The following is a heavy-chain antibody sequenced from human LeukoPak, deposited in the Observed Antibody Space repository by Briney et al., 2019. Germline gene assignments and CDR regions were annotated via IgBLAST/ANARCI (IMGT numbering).Heavy chain of an antibody. CDR2: INHSGST. CDR3: ARSGRDVGFAFDI. V-gene: IGHV4-34*01. D-gene: IGHD5-12*01. CDR1: GGPFNDYY. J-gene: IGHJ3*02. Sequence: NSSETLSLTCAVYGGPFNDYYWNWLRQPPGKGLEWIGEINHSGSTNYHPSYKSRVTISLDTSQNHFSLKLTSVTAADTAVYYCARSGRDVGFAFDIWGQGTLVTISS.